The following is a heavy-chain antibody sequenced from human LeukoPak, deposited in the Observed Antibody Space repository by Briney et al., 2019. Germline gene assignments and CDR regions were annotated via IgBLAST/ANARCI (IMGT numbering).Heavy chain of an antibody. Sequence: SGGSLRLSCAASGFTFSTYGVHWVRQAPGKGLEWVAFIRYDGGNKYYADSVKGRFTISRDNSQNTLYLQMNSLRAEDTAVYYCAKDLSQYDSSGYRYFDYWGQGTLVTVSS. CDR1: GFTFSTYG. CDR3: AKDLSQYDSSGYRYFDY. J-gene: IGHJ4*03. CDR2: IRYDGGNK. D-gene: IGHD3-22*01. V-gene: IGHV3-30*02.